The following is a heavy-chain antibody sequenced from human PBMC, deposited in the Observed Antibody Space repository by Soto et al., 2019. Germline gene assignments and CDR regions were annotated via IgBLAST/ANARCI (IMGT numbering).Heavy chain of an antibody. CDR2: IRFDGSNT. J-gene: IGHJ4*02. CDR3: ARDGVGSTAYFGYFDY. V-gene: IGHV3-33*01. Sequence: GGSLRLSCAASAVTFTGYGMHWVRQAPGKGLEWVAVIRFDGSNTYYADSVKGRFTTSRDNARNMLYLQMNSLRAEDTAVYYCARDGVGSTAYFGYFDYWGLGTLVTVSS. CDR1: AVTFTGYG. D-gene: IGHD1-26*01.